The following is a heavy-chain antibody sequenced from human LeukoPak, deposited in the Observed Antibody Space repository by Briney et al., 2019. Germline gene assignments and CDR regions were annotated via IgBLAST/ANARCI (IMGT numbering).Heavy chain of an antibody. CDR2: INHSGST. CDR1: GGSIASGSYY. J-gene: IGHJ3*02. V-gene: IGHV4-39*07. CDR3: ASMGDYYDSSGYTILDAFDI. D-gene: IGHD3-22*01. Sequence: SETLSLTCSVSGGSIASGSYYWGWVRQPPGKGLEWIGEINHSGSTNYNPSLKSRVTISVDTSKNQFSLKLSSVTAADTAVYYCASMGDYYDSSGYTILDAFDIWGQGTMVTVSS.